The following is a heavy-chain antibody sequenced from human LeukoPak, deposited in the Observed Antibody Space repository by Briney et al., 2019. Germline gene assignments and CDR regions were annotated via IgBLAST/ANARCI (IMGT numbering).Heavy chain of an antibody. V-gene: IGHV3-23*01. D-gene: IGHD3-22*01. CDR2: ISGSGGDT. J-gene: IGHJ4*02. CDR1: GFTFVNYA. CDR3: ARTPPHDDGGYSNPY. Sequence: GGSLRLSCAASGFTFVNYALSWVRQAPGKGLEWVSGISGSGGDTFYADSVRGQFTISRDNSKNTLYLQMSSLRAEDTAVYYCARTPPHDDGGYSNPYWGQGTLVTVSS.